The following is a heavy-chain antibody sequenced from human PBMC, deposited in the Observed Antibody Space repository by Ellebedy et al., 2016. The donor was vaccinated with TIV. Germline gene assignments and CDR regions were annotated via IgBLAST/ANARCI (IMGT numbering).Heavy chain of an antibody. CDR3: ASLIIMRTGPSWFDP. CDR2: IRNKANSYTT. V-gene: IGHV3-72*01. D-gene: IGHD1-1*01. J-gene: IGHJ5*02. CDR1: GLTFSDHH. Sequence: PGGSLRLSRAASGLTFSDHHMDWVRQAPGKGLEWVGRIRNKANSYTTEYAASVKGRFTISTDESNNSLHLQMNSLKTEDTAVYFCASLIIMRTGPSWFDPWGQGTLVTVSS.